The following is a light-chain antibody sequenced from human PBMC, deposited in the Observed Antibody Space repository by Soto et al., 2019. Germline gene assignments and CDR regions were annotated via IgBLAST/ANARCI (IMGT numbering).Light chain of an antibody. CDR1: QTISGW. CDR3: QKYNGYL. CDR2: DAS. J-gene: IGKJ2*01. V-gene: IGKV1-5*01. Sequence: DIQVTQSPSTLSASVGDRVTITCRASQTISGWLAWYQQKPGKAPKLLIYDASTLESGVPSRFSGSESGTEFTLTISSLQPDDFATYYCQKYNGYLFGRGTKLEIK.